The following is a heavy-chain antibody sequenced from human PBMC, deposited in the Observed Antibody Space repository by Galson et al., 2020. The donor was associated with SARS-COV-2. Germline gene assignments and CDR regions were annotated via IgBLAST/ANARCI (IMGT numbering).Heavy chain of an antibody. V-gene: IGHV3-49*03. D-gene: IGHD2-15*01. CDR3: TRGGGSGRYYFDY. CDR2: IRNKAYGGTT. CDR1: GFTFGDYA. J-gene: IGHJ4*02. Sequence: GESMKISCTTSGFTFGDYAMSWFRQAPGKGLEWVSFIRNKAYGGTTEYAASVKGRFTISRDDSNSIAYLQMNSLKTEDTAVYFCTRGGGSGRYYFDYWGQGTLVTVSS.